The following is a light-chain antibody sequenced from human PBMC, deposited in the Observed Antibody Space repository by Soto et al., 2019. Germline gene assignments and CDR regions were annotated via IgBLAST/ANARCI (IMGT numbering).Light chain of an antibody. V-gene: IGLV3-1*01. Sequence: SYELTQPPSVSVSPGQTASITCSGDKLGDKYACWYQQKPGQSPVLVIYQDSKRPSGIPERFSGSNSGNTATLTISGTQAMDEADYYCPAWDSSLVFGGGTKVTVL. CDR2: QDS. CDR1: KLGDKY. J-gene: IGLJ2*01. CDR3: PAWDSSLV.